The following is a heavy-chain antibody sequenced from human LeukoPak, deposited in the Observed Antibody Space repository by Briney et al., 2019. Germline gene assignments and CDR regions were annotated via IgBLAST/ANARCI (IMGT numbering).Heavy chain of an antibody. CDR3: ARGGRYRILMNYMDV. V-gene: IGHV1-24*01. D-gene: IGHD2-8*01. Sequence: ASVKASCKVSGYTLTELSMHWVRQAPGKGLEWMGGFDPEDGETIYAQKFQGRVTMTTDTSTSTAYMELRSLRSDDTAVYYCARGGRYRILMNYMDVWGKGTTVTVSS. CDR2: FDPEDGET. J-gene: IGHJ6*03. CDR1: GYTLTELS.